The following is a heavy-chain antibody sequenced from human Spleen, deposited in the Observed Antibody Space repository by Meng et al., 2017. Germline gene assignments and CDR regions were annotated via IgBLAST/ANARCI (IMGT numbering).Heavy chain of an antibody. V-gene: IGHV4-59*01. CDR3: ARVGSSWFWYFDL. D-gene: IGHD6-13*01. CDR1: GGSIRSYY. Sequence: GSLRLSCTVSGGSIRSYYWSWIRQPPGKGLEWIGHIYYSGSTNYNPSLKSRVTISVDTSNNQFSLKLTSVTAADTAVYYCARVGSSWFWYFDLWGRGTLVTVSS. J-gene: IGHJ2*01. CDR2: IYYSGST.